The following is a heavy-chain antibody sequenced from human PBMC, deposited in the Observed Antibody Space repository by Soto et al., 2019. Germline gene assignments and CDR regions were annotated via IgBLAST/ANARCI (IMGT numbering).Heavy chain of an antibody. Sequence: GGSLRLSCAASGFTFSSYGMHWVRQAPGKGLEWVAVISYDGSNKNYADSVKGRFTISRDNSKNTLYLQMDSLRAEDTAVYYCAKDKGSYGDDFDYWGQGTLVTVSS. V-gene: IGHV3-30*18. J-gene: IGHJ4*02. CDR1: GFTFSSYG. CDR2: ISYDGSNK. D-gene: IGHD4-17*01. CDR3: AKDKGSYGDDFDY.